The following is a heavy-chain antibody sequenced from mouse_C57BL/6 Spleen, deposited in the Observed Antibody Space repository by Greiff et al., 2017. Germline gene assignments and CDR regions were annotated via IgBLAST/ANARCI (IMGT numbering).Heavy chain of an antibody. CDR3: TRFGVGRLDY. Sequence: QVQLKESGAELVRPGASVTLSCKASGYTFTDYEMHWVKQTPVHGLEWIGAIDPDTGGTAYNQKFKGKAILTADKSSSTAYMELRSLTSEDSAVYYCTRFGVGRLDYWGQGTTLTVSS. CDR1: GYTFTDYE. V-gene: IGHV1-15*01. D-gene: IGHD4-1*01. CDR2: IDPDTGGT. J-gene: IGHJ2*01.